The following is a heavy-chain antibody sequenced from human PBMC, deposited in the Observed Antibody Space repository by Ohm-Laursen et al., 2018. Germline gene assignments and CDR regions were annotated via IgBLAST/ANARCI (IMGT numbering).Heavy chain of an antibody. V-gene: IGHV3-53*01. CDR2: LYNGGFT. CDR1: GFAFSNAW. J-gene: IGHJ4*02. Sequence: SLRLSCAATGFAFSNAWMSWVRQAPGKGLECVAILYNGGFTYYADSVKGRFTISRDNSKNTLFLQMNSLRVADMAVYYCLVTVVTLGAPDYWGQGALVTVSS. D-gene: IGHD4-23*01. CDR3: LVTVVTLGAPDY.